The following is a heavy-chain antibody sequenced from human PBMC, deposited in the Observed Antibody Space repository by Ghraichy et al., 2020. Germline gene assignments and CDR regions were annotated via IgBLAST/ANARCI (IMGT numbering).Heavy chain of an antibody. V-gene: IGHV3-64D*06. CDR2: VTRNGIVT. CDR1: GFTFSSYA. D-gene: IGHD6-19*01. J-gene: IGHJ1*01. CDR3: MGDSGWTGAEYFQH. Sequence: GSLRLSCSASGFTFSSYALHWVRQAPGKGLEYVSAVTRNGIVTYYADSVKGRFTISKDNSKNTMYLEMSSLRPEDTAMYYCMGDSGWTGAEYFQHWGQGSLVTVSS.